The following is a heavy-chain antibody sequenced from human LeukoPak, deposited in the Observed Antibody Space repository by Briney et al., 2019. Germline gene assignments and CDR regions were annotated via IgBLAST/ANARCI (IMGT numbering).Heavy chain of an antibody. CDR3: ARQDYTTGWYFLDQ. D-gene: IGHD6-19*01. Sequence: SETLSLTCTVSGGSISRYHWSWVRQPPGKGLEWIGYIYSSGSTNYNPALKSRVTISLDTSKNQFSLRLSSVTAADTAMYYCARQDYTTGWYFLDQWGQETLVTVSS. J-gene: IGHJ4*02. V-gene: IGHV4-59*01. CDR2: IYSSGST. CDR1: GGSISRYH.